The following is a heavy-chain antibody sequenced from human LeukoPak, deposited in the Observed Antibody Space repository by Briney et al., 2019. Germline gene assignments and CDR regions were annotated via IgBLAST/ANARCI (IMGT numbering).Heavy chain of an antibody. D-gene: IGHD3-16*02. J-gene: IGHJ4*02. CDR2: ISGSGGST. CDR3: ATYDYVWGSYRCYFDY. Sequence: GGSLRLSCAASGFTFSSYAMSWVRQAPGKGLEWVSAISGSGGSTYYAASVKGRFTISRDNFKNKLYLQMTSLRAEDTAVYYCATYDYVWGSYRCYFDYWGQGTLVTVSS. V-gene: IGHV3-23*01. CDR1: GFTFSSYA.